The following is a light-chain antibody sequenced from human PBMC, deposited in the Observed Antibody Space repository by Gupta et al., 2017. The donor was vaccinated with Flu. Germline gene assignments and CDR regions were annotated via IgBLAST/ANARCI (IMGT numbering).Light chain of an antibody. V-gene: IGLV2-23*01. Sequence: QSALTQPASVSGSPGQSITISCTGTSSDVGRFNVVSWYQQPPGKAPKLIIYEARKRPSGVSNRFSGAKSGNTASLTISGLQAEDEADYFCCSYAGSDLYVFGTGTAVTIL. CDR2: EAR. CDR1: SSDVGRFNV. J-gene: IGLJ1*01. CDR3: CSYAGSDLYV.